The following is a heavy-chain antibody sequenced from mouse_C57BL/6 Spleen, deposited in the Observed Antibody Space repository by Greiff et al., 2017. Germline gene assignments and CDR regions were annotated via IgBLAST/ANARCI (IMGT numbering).Heavy chain of an antibody. D-gene: IGHD5-5*01. J-gene: IGHJ2*01. CDR1: GYTFTDYE. Sequence: VKLQESGAELVRPGASVTLSCKASGYTFTDYEMHWVKQTPVHGLEWIGAIDPETGGTAYNQKFKGKAILTADKSSSPAYMELRSLTSEDSAVYYCTRGDYLYWGQGTTLTVSS. CDR2: IDPETGGT. CDR3: TRGDYLY. V-gene: IGHV1-15*01.